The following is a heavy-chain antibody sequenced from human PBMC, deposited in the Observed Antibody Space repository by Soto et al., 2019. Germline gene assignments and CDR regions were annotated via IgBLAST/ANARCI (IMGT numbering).Heavy chain of an antibody. V-gene: IGHV1-46*01. D-gene: IGHD3-3*01. CDR3: AGDFVDFWSGYAPPPYGMDV. J-gene: IGHJ6*02. CDR1: GYTFTSYY. Sequence: GASVKVSCKASGYTFTSYYVHWVRQAPGQGLEWMGIINPSGGSTSYAQKFQGRVTMTRDTSTSTVYMELSSLRSEDTAMYYCAGDFVDFWSGYAPPPYGMDVWGQGTTVTSP. CDR2: INPSGGST.